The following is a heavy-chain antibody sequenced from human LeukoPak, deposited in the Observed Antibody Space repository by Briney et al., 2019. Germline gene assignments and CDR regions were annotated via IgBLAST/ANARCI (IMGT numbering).Heavy chain of an antibody. CDR3: AKLGSSSPTDYYYGMDV. J-gene: IGHJ6*02. V-gene: IGHV3-23*01. CDR2: ISGSGGST. CDR1: GFTFSYAW. Sequence: GGSLRLSCAASGFTFSYAWMSWVRQAPGKGLEWVSAISGSGGSTYYADSVKGRFTISRDNSKNTLYLQMNSLRAEDTAVYYCAKLGSSSPTDYYYGMDVWGQGTTVTVSS. D-gene: IGHD6-13*01.